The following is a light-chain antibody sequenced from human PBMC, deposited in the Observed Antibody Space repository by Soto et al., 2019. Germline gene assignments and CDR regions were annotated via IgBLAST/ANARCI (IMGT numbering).Light chain of an antibody. CDR2: KDR. J-gene: IGLJ1*01. CDR3: QSADSSGTYFYV. V-gene: IGLV3-25*02. Sequence: SYELTQPPSVSVSPGQTARITCSGDALPKQYAYWYQQKPGQAPVLVIYKDRERPSGIPERFSGSSSGTTVTLTISGVQAEDEADYYCQSADSSGTYFYVFGTGTKLTVL. CDR1: ALPKQY.